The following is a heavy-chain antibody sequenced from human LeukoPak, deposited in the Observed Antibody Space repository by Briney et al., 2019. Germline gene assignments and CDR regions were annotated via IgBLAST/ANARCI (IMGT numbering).Heavy chain of an antibody. CDR3: TRDRGAYNLYDY. CDR1: GFTFGDYA. Sequence: GGSLRLSCTASGFTFGDYAMSWIRQAPGKGLEWVGFIRSKSYGETADYAASVKGRFTISRDDSKAIAYLQMNSLKTEDAAVYHCTRDRGAYNLYDYWGQGTLVTVSS. CDR2: IRSKSYGETA. J-gene: IGHJ4*02. D-gene: IGHD1-1*01. V-gene: IGHV3-49*03.